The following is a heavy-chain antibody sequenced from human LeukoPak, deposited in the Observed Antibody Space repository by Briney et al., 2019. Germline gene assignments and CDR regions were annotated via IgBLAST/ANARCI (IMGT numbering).Heavy chain of an antibody. V-gene: IGHV5-51*01. CDR2: IFPADSDI. J-gene: IGHJ3*01. CDR1: GYSFGNYW. Sequence: GESLKISCKDSGYSFGNYWIGWVRQMPGKGLEWMGIIFPADSDIRYSPSFQGQVTISVDKSISTAYLEWSSLKASDTAMYYCARHVSSSRVAYDVWGQGTMVTVSS. CDR3: ARHVSSSRVAYDV. D-gene: IGHD2-2*01.